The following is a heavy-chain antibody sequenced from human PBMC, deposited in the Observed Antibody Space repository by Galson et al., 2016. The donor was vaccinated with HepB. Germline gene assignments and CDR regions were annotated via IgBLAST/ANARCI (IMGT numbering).Heavy chain of an antibody. CDR3: GRIGYSSGHDY. CDR1: GYRFTTYW. J-gene: IGHJ4*02. CDR2: IYPGDSET. D-gene: IGHD6-19*01. Sequence: QSGAEVKKPGESLKISCQGSGYRFTTYWIGWVRQMPGIGLEWMGIIYPGDSETKYSPSFQGQVTISVDKSISTVYLQWSGLKASDTAMYYCGRIGYSSGHDYWGRGTLVTVSS. V-gene: IGHV5-51*01.